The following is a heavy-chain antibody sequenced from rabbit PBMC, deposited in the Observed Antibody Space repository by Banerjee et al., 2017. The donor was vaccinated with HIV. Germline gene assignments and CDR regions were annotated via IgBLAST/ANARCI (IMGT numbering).Heavy chain of an antibody. CDR1: GFSFSDKAV. CDR2: INAVTGRA. V-gene: IGHV1S45*01. Sequence: QERLLESGGGLVKPEGSLKLSCTASGFSFSDKAVMCWVRQAPGKGLEWIACINAVTGRAVYATWAKGRFIMSRPSSTTVTLQMTSLTVADTATYFCARDLVAAIGWNFDLWGPGTLVTVS. D-gene: IGHD5-1*01. CDR3: ARDLVAAIGWNFDL. J-gene: IGHJ4*01.